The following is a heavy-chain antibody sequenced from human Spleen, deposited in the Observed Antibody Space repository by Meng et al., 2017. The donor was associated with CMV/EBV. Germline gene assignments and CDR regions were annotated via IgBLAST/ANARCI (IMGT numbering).Heavy chain of an antibody. D-gene: IGHD3-3*01. J-gene: IGHJ4*02. Sequence: FTCYHIHWVRQAPGQGLEWMGWMNPNSGNTGYAQKFQGRVTMTRNTSISTAYMELSSLRSEDTAVYYCATLPSVYYDSSVSPSLEPPHWGQGTLVTVSS. CDR3: ATLPSVYYDSSVSPSLEPPH. V-gene: IGHV1-8*02. CDR2: MNPNSGNT. CDR1: FTCYH.